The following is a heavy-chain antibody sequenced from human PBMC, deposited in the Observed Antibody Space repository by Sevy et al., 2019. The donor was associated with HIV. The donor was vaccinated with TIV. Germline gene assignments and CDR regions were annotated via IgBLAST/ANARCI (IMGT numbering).Heavy chain of an antibody. CDR2: IKSKTDGGTT. CDR3: TTGRDYHDSCGYY. CDR1: GFTFSNAW. J-gene: IGHJ4*02. V-gene: IGHV3-15*07. Sequence: GGSLRLSCAASGFTFSNAWMNWVRQAPGKGLEWVDRIKSKTDGGTTDYAAPVKGRFTISRDDSKNTLYLQMNSLKTEDTAVYYCTTGRDYHDSCGYYWGQGTLVTVSS. D-gene: IGHD3-22*01.